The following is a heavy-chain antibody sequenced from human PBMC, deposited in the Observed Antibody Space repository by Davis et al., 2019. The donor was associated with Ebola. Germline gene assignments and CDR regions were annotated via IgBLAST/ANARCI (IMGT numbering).Heavy chain of an antibody. J-gene: IGHJ4*02. CDR1: GFTFSSYG. V-gene: IGHV3-33*01. CDR2: IWYDGSNK. CDR3: ARGGGYSSGWDDY. D-gene: IGHD6-19*01. Sequence: GGSLRLSCAASGFTFSSYGMHWVRQAPGKGLEWGAVIWYDGSNKYYADSMKGRFTISRDNSKNTLYLQMNSLRVEDTAVYYCARGGGYSSGWDDYWGQGTLVTVSS.